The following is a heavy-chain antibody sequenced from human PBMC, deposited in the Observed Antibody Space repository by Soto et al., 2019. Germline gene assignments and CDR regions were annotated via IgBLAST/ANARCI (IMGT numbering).Heavy chain of an antibody. J-gene: IGHJ4*02. Sequence: EVQLVETGGGLIQPGGSLRLSCAASGFTVSSNYMSWVLQAPGKGLEWVSVIYSGGSTYYADSVKGRFTISRDNSKNTLYLQMNSLRAEDTAVYYCARIPNSGSYYYFDYWGQGTLVTVSS. CDR3: ARIPNSGSYYYFDY. V-gene: IGHV3-53*02. CDR2: IYSGGST. CDR1: GFTVSSNY. D-gene: IGHD1-26*01.